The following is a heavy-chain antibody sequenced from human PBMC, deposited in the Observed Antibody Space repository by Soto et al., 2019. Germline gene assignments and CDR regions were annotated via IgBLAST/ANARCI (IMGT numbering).Heavy chain of an antibody. J-gene: IGHJ3*02. CDR1: GFTFSSYS. CDR3: ARGSSGGDIVVVPAAMGLSWDAFDI. Sequence: GGSLRLSCAASGFTFSSYSMNWVRQAPGKGLEWVSSISSSSSYIYYADSVKGRFTISRDNAKNSLYLQMNSLRAEDTAVYYCARGSSGGDIVVVPAAMGLSWDAFDIWGQRTMVTVSS. CDR2: ISSSSSYI. D-gene: IGHD2-2*01. V-gene: IGHV3-21*01.